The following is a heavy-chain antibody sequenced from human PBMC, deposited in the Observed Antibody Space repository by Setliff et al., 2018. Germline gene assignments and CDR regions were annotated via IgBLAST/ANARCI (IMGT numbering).Heavy chain of an antibody. D-gene: IGHD2-2*01. CDR3: ARAIVVVPPNALKVYFDH. J-gene: IGHJ4*02. CDR1: GDSISNYY. Sequence: SETLSLTCTVSGDSISNYYWIRQTAGKGLEWIGSIYAGEATYYNPSLESQVVISVDSSKKRFSLKVSSVTAADTAVYYCARAIVVVPPNALKVYFDHWGPGVQVTSPQ. CDR2: IYAGEAT. V-gene: IGHV4-4*07.